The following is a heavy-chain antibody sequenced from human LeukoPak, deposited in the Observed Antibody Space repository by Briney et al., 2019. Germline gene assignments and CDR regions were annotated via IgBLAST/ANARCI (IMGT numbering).Heavy chain of an antibody. Sequence: GGSLRLSCAASGFTFSSYAMSWVRQAPGKGLEWVSTISGSGGSTYYAHSVKGRFTISRDNSKNTLYLQMNSLRDEDTAVYNCAKNPSGGDFWIRRAGYFDYWGQGTLVTVSS. CDR1: GFTFSSYA. CDR2: ISGSGGST. D-gene: IGHD3-3*01. V-gene: IGHV3-23*01. CDR3: AKNPSGGDFWIRRAGYFDY. J-gene: IGHJ4*02.